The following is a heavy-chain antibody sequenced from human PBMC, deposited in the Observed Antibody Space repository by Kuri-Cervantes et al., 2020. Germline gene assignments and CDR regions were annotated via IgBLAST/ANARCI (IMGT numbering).Heavy chain of an antibody. CDR2: ISGSGGST. D-gene: IGHD6-19*01. CDR1: GFTFSSYA. Sequence: GESLKISCAASGFTFSSYAMSWVRQAPGKGLEWVSGISGSGGSTYFADSVKGRFTISRDNSKNTLYLQMNSLRAEDTAVYYCAKDGLKYSSGLQYYFDYWGQGTLVTVSS. J-gene: IGHJ4*02. V-gene: IGHV3-23*01. CDR3: AKDGLKYSSGLQYYFDY.